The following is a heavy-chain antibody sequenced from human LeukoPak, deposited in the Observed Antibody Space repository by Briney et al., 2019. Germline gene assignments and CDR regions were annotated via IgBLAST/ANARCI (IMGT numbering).Heavy chain of an antibody. CDR1: GDSVSSNSAA. D-gene: IGHD3-10*01. V-gene: IGHV6-1*01. CDR2: TYYRSKWYN. CDR3: AKGRWALFDC. Sequence: QTLSLTCDISGDSVSSNSAAWNWIRQSPSRGLEWLGRTYYRSKWYNDYAISVKSRMTINADTSKNQFSLQLNSVTPEDTAVYYCAKGRWALFDCWGQGTLVIVSS. J-gene: IGHJ4*02.